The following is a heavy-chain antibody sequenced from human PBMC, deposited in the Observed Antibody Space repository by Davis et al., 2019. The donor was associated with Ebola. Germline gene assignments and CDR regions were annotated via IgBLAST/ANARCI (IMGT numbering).Heavy chain of an antibody. CDR1: GYTFTTYG. Sequence: ASVKVSCKASGYTFTTYGISWVRQAPGQGLEWMGWISAYYGTTNYAQKLQGRVTMTTDTSTSTAYMELRSLRSDDTAVYYCARVLPPRGMDVWGQGTTVTVSS. J-gene: IGHJ6*02. CDR3: ARVLPPRGMDV. D-gene: IGHD3-10*01. V-gene: IGHV1-18*01. CDR2: ISAYYGTT.